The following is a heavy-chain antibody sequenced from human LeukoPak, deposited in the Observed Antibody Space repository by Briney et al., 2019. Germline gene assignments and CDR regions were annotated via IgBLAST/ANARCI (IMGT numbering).Heavy chain of an antibody. J-gene: IGHJ5*02. CDR3: ARDYYYGSGMGWFDP. CDR1: GYSISSGYY. V-gene: IGHV4-38-2*02. D-gene: IGHD3-10*01. CDR2: IYHSGST. Sequence: SSETLSLTCTVSGYSISSGYYWGWIRQPPGKGLEWIGSIYHSGSTYYNPSLKSRVTISVDTSKNQFSLKLSSVTAADTAVYYCARDYYYGSGMGWFDPWGQGTLVTVSS.